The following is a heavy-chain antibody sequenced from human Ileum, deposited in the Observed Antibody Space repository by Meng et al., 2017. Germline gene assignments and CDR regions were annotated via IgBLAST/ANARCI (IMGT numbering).Heavy chain of an antibody. CDR2: TYYRSKWYN. CDR1: GDSVSRDIG. Sequence: LRLPCAISGDSVSRDIGWNWIRQSPSRGLEWLGRTYYRSKWYNDYAVSVKSRITIKSDTFKNQFSLQLNSVTPEDTAVYYCARGWLKSAFDYWGQGTLVTVSS. D-gene: IGHD5-24*01. V-gene: IGHV6-1*01. CDR3: ARGWLKSAFDY. J-gene: IGHJ4*02.